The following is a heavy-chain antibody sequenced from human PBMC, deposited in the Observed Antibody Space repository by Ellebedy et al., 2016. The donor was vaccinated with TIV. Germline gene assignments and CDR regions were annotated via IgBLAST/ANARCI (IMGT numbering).Heavy chain of an antibody. CDR3: AVVDFY. V-gene: IGHV3-23*01. CDR1: GFTFSSYA. J-gene: IGHJ4*02. Sequence: PGGSLRLSCAASGFTFSSYAMSWVRQAPGKGLEWVSAISGSGGSTYYADSVRGRFTISRDTYKNTVSLQMNSLRVEDTAIYYCAVVDFYWGQGTLVTVSS. CDR2: ISGSGGST. D-gene: IGHD2-15*01.